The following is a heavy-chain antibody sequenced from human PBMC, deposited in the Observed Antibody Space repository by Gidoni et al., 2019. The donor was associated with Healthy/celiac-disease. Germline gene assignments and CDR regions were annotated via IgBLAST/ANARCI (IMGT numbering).Heavy chain of an antibody. V-gene: IGHV3-33*01. Sequence: QVQLVESGGGVVQPGRSLRLSCAASGFTFSSYGMHWVRQAPGKGLEWVAVIWYDGSNKYYADSVKGRFTISRDNSKNTLYLQMNSLRAEDTAVYYCARDPRGRYYYDTGGYFDYWGQGTLVTVSS. J-gene: IGHJ4*02. D-gene: IGHD3-22*01. CDR3: ARDPRGRYYYDTGGYFDY. CDR2: IWYDGSNK. CDR1: GFTFSSYG.